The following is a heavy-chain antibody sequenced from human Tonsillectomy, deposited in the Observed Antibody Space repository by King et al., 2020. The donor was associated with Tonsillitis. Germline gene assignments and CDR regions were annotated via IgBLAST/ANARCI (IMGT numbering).Heavy chain of an antibody. V-gene: IGHV4-4*02. D-gene: IGHD3-22*01. CDR1: GGSISSSNW. CDR2: IYHSGST. J-gene: IGHJ4*02. Sequence: VQLQESGPGLVKPSGTLSLTCAVSGGSISSSNWGSWVRQPPGKGLEWIGEIYHSGSTNYNPSLKSRVTISVDKSKNQFSLKLSSVTAADTAVYYCASTDFYDSSGFRNDYWGQGTLVTVSS. CDR3: ASTDFYDSSGFRNDY.